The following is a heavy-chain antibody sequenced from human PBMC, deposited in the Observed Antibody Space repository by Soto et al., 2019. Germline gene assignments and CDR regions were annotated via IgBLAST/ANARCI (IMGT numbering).Heavy chain of an antibody. CDR2: VSNNNGVT. D-gene: IGHD6-19*01. J-gene: IGHJ4*02. V-gene: IGHV1-18*04. CDR3: ARERLNTGWYGFDY. CDR1: GFSFVNYD. Sequence: ASVKVSCKTPGFSFVNYDFSWVRQAPGQGLEWMGWVSNNNGVTNFAEKFRGRVTLTTDRTTSTAYMELTGLTSDDTAIYFCARERLNTGWYGFDYWGQGTQVTVSS.